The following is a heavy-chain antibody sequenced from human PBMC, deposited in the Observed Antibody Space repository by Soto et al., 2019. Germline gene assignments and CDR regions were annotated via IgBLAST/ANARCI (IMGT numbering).Heavy chain of an antibody. V-gene: IGHV4-34*01. Sequence: PSETLSLTCAVYGGSFSGYYWSWIRQPPGKGLEWIGEINHSGSTNYNPSLKSRVTISVDTSKNQFSLKLSPVTAADTAVYYCARGREVRGVIGDYWGQGTLVTVSS. D-gene: IGHD3-10*01. J-gene: IGHJ4*02. CDR2: INHSGST. CDR3: ARGREVRGVIGDY. CDR1: GGSFSGYY.